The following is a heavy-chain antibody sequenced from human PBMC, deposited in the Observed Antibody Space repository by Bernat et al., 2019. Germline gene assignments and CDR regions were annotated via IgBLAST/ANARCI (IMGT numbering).Heavy chain of an antibody. Sequence: QVRLVQSGAEVKKPGASVKVSCRVFGYTLTELSMHWVRQAPGNGLEWMGGFDPEDGGPIYALNFQGRVTMTEDTSTDTAYMELNSLSSEDTAVYYCATDLMLEGSSLRDYWGQGTLVTVSS. D-gene: IGHD6-13*01. CDR1: GYTLTELS. J-gene: IGHJ4*02. CDR2: FDPEDGGP. V-gene: IGHV1-24*01. CDR3: ATDLMLEGSSLRDY.